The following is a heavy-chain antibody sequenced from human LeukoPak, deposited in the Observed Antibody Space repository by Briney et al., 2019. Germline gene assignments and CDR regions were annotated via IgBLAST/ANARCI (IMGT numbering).Heavy chain of an antibody. CDR2: IYYSGST. CDR3: AGNPIAVAGTGWFDP. D-gene: IGHD6-19*01. Sequence: SETLSLTCTVSGGSISSYYWSWIRQPPGKGLEWIGYIYYSGSTNYNPSLKSRVTISVDTSKNQFSLKLSSVTAADTAVYYCAGNPIAVAGTGWFDPWGQGTLVTVSS. V-gene: IGHV4-59*01. CDR1: GGSISSYY. J-gene: IGHJ5*02.